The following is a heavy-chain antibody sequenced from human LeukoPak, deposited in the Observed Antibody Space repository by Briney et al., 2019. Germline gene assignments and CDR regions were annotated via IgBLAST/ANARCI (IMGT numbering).Heavy chain of an antibody. J-gene: IGHJ6*03. Sequence: GGSLRLSCAASGFTFSSYAMSWVRQAPGKGLEWVSAICGSGGSTYYADSVKGRFTISRDNSKNTLYLQMNSLRAEDTAVYYCAKGTTLYYYYMDVWGKGTTVTVSS. CDR2: ICGSGGST. D-gene: IGHD4-11*01. CDR1: GFTFSSYA. CDR3: AKGTTLYYYYMDV. V-gene: IGHV3-23*01.